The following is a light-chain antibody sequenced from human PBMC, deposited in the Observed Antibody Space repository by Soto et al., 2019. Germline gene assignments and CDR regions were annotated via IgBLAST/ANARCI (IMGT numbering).Light chain of an antibody. CDR3: QQYGSSPFT. Sequence: EIVLTQSPATLSLSPGERATLSCGASQSVRSSYVAWFQQKPGLAPRLLIYDASSRATGIPDRFRGSGSGTDFTLTISRLEPEDFAVYYCQQYGSSPFTFGPGTKVDIK. CDR2: DAS. CDR1: QSVRSSY. V-gene: IGKV3D-20*01. J-gene: IGKJ3*01.